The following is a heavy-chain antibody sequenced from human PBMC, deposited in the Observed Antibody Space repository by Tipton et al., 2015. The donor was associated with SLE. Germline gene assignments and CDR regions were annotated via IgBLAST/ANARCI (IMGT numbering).Heavy chain of an antibody. D-gene: IGHD5-24*01. J-gene: IGHJ4*02. Sequence: GLVKPSETLSLTCTVSGGSISSYYWSWIRQPPGKGLEWIGYIYYSGSTNYNPSLKSRVTISVDTSKNQFSLKLSSVTAADTAVYYRAIGMATTPFDYWGQGTLVTVSS. CDR3: AIGMATTPFDY. V-gene: IGHV4-59*01. CDR2: IYYSGST. CDR1: GGSISSYY.